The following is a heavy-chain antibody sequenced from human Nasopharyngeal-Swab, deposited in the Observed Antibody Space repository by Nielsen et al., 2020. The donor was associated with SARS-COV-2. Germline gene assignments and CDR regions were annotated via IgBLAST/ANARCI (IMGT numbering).Heavy chain of an antibody. V-gene: IGHV3-21*01. J-gene: IGHJ4*02. D-gene: IGHD6-13*01. CDR2: ISSSSSYI. CDR1: GFTFSSYS. CDR3: ARPHSSSWDY. Sequence: GESLKISCAASGFTFSSYSMNWVRQAPGKGLEWVSSISSSSSYIYYADSVKGRFTISRDNAKNSLYLQMNSLRAEDTAVYYCARPHSSSWDYWGQGTLVTVSS.